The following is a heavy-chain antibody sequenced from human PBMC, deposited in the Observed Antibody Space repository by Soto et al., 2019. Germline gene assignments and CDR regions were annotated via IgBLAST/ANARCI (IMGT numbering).Heavy chain of an antibody. Sequence: PSETLSLTCTVSGGSITSGGYAWRWIRQSPGQGLEWIGYIYQGGSAYYNPSLKPRVTIFLDRSKNQFSLNLTSVTAADTAVYYCARSFYGVDLWGQGAPVTVSS. CDR3: ARSFYGVDL. J-gene: IGHJ6*02. CDR1: GGSITSGGYA. CDR2: IYQGGSA. V-gene: IGHV4-30-2*06.